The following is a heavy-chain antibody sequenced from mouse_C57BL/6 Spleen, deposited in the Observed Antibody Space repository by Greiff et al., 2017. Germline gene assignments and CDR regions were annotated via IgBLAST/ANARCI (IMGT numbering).Heavy chain of an antibody. Sequence: QVQLKQSGAELARPGASVTLSCKASGYTFTDYEMHWVKQTPLPGLEWIGAIDPEPGGTAYHPKFKGKALPTADKSSSTAYMGLRSVTSEDSAVYYCTRAYYSTFLSAMDYGGQGTSLTVAS. CDR2: IDPEPGGT. V-gene: IGHV1-15*01. D-gene: IGHD1-1*01. J-gene: IGHJ2*02. CDR1: GYTFTDYE. CDR3: TRAYYSTFLSAMDY.